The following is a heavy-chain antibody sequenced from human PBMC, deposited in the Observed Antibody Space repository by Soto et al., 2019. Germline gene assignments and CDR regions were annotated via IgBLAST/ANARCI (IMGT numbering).Heavy chain of an antibody. CDR1: GFTFSDYA. CDR3: AKGGRQWLVTSVFNC. D-gene: IGHD6-19*01. CDR2: VSHDGRNT. V-gene: IGHV3-30*18. J-gene: IGHJ4*02. Sequence: VQLVESGGGVVQPGRSLRLSCTASGFTFSDYAMHWVRQAPGKGLEWVAVVSHDGRNTHYADSVKGRFTIPRDSSKNTVSLEMTSLRAEDTAVYYCAKGGRQWLVTSVFNCWGQGALVTVSS.